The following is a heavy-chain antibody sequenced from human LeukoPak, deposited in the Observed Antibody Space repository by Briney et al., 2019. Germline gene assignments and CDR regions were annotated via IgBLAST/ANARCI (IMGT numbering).Heavy chain of an antibody. V-gene: IGHV1-18*01. J-gene: IGHJ4*02. Sequence: EASVKVSCKASGYTFTSYGISWVRQAPGQGLEWMGWISAYNGNTNYAQKLQGRVTMTTDTSTSTAYMELRSLRSDDTAAYYCARGALWFGELDYFDYWGQGTLVTVSS. CDR1: GYTFTSYG. CDR2: ISAYNGNT. CDR3: ARGALWFGELDYFDY. D-gene: IGHD3-10*01.